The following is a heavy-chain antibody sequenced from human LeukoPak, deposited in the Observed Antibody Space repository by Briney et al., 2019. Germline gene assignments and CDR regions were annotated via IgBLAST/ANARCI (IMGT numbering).Heavy chain of an antibody. CDR3: ARFGGGYYYDSSGYFDAFDI. Sequence: SETLSLTCTVSGGSISSSSYYWSWIRQPAGKGLEWIGRIYTSGSTNYNPSLKSRVTMSVDTSKNQFSLKLSSVTAADTAVYYCARFGGGYYYDSSGYFDAFDIWGQGTMVTVSS. CDR1: GGSISSSSYY. J-gene: IGHJ3*02. V-gene: IGHV4-61*02. CDR2: IYTSGST. D-gene: IGHD3-22*01.